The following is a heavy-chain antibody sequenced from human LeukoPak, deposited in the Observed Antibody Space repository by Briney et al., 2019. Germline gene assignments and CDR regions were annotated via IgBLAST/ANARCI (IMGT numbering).Heavy chain of an antibody. D-gene: IGHD1-26*01. CDR1: GGTFSSYA. V-gene: IGHV1-69*01. CDR2: IIPIFGTA. CDR3: ARVRLAPIGWELLSYFDY. Sequence: GSSVKVSCKASGGTFSSYAISWVRQAPGQGLEWMGGIIPIFGTANYAQKFQGRVTITADESTSTAYMELSSLRSEDTAVYYCARVRLAPIGWELLSYFDYWGQGTLVTVSS. J-gene: IGHJ4*02.